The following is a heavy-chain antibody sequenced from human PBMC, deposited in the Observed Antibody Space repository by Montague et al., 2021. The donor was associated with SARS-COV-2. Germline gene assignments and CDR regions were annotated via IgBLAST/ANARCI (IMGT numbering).Heavy chain of an antibody. CDR2: INHSGRT. CDR3: ARVLPGTTCFYSYYGMDV. D-gene: IGHD4-17*01. Sequence: SETLSLTCAVYGGSFSGYYWSWIRQPPGKGLEWIGEINHSGRTNYNPSLKSRVTISVDTSKNQFSLELSSVTAADTAVYYCARVLPGTTCFYSYYGMDVWGQGTTVTVSS. V-gene: IGHV4-34*01. CDR1: GGSFSGYY. J-gene: IGHJ6*02.